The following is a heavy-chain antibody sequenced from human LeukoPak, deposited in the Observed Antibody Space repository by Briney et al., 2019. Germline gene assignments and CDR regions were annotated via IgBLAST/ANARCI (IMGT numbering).Heavy chain of an antibody. Sequence: GGSLRLSCAASGFTVSSNYMSWVRQAPGKGLEWVSVIYSGGNIYHADSVKGRFIISRDNSKNTLYLQMNSLRVEDTAVYYCARGGGSDGGAFAYWGQGTLVTVSS. CDR3: ARGGGSDGGAFAY. CDR1: GFTVSSNY. D-gene: IGHD5-12*01. J-gene: IGHJ4*02. V-gene: IGHV3-66*01. CDR2: IYSGGNI.